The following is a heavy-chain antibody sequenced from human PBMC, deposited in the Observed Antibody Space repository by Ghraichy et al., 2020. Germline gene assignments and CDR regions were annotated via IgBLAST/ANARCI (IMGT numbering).Heavy chain of an antibody. CDR1: RFTFSVYS. CDR3: ARDIKSSSWSYYYYAMDV. CDR2: ISHDGNSK. D-gene: IGHD6-13*01. V-gene: IGHV3-30*09. Sequence: LTCAASRFTFSVYSMHWVRQAPGKGLEWVAVISHDGNSKYYADSVKGRFAISRDNSKNTLYLQMNSLRAEDTALYYCARDIKSSSWSYYYYAMDVWGQGTTVTVSS. J-gene: IGHJ6*02.